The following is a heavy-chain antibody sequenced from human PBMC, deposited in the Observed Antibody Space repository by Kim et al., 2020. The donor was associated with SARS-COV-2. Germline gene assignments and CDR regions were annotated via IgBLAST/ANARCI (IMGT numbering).Heavy chain of an antibody. V-gene: IGHV3-23*01. D-gene: IGHD3-22*01. CDR3: AKGRAFGTMIVVVGYGMDV. J-gene: IGHJ6*02. CDR1: GFTFSSYA. CDR2: ISGSGGST. Sequence: GGSLRLSCAASGFTFSSYAMSWVRQAPGKGLEWVSAISGSGGSTYYADSVKGRFTISRDNSKNTLYLQMNSLRAEDTAVYYCAKGRAFGTMIVVVGYGMDVWGQGTTVTVSS.